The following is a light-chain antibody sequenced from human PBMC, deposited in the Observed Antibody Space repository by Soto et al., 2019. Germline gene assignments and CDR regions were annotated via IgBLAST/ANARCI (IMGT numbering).Light chain of an antibody. CDR3: HQYSRSPVTFSPLT. V-gene: IGKV3-20*01. J-gene: IGKJ4*01. CDR1: QNIGDTY. CDR2: GVS. Sequence: EIVLTQTPATLSLSPGERVTLSCRASQNIGDTYLAVYQQNLGQAPRLLIYGVSARGTGISDRFSASGSGTDFTLTISRLEPDDFAVYYCHQYSRSPVTFSPLTFGGGSKVEI.